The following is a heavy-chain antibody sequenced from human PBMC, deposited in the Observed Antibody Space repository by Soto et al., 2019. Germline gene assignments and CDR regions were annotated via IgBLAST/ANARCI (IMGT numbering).Heavy chain of an antibody. J-gene: IGHJ4*02. Sequence: ASVKVSCKTSGGTFSTFGISWVRQAPGQGLEWMGGIIPFFGTAEYSQKFEDRITITADESTNTVYMDLRSLTSEDTAIYYCARTAPMDAGDKYYYDFWGQGALVTVAS. CDR3: ARTAPMDAGDKYYYDF. V-gene: IGHV1-69*13. D-gene: IGHD3-16*01. CDR1: GGTFSTFG. CDR2: IIPFFGTA.